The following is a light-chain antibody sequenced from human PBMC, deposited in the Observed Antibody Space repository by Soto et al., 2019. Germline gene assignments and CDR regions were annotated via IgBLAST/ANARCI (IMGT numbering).Light chain of an antibody. CDR3: QQSYRFPKT. V-gene: IGKV1-39*01. CDR2: AAP. J-gene: IGKJ1*01. CDR1: QTVTSY. Sequence: DVQMTQSPSSLSASVGDSLTLTCRASQTVTSYLNWYQQKPGKAPKLLIYAAPTLQSGVPSRFSGSGSGTEFTLTIISLQPEDFATYYCQQSYRFPKTFGRGTRWIS.